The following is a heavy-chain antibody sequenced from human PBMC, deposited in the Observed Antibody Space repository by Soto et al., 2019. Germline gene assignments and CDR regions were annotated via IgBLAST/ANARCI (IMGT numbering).Heavy chain of an antibody. J-gene: IGHJ6*02. CDR1: GYSFTSYW. CDR3: ARPTSSDYYYYGMDV. Sequence: GEPMKISCNGSGYSFTSYWISWVRHMPWKGLEWMGGIDPSDSYTNYSPSFQGHVTISADKSISTAYLQWSSLKASGTAMYYCARPTSSDYYYYGMDVWGQGTMVTVSS. V-gene: IGHV5-10-1*01. D-gene: IGHD1-26*01. CDR2: IDPSDSYT.